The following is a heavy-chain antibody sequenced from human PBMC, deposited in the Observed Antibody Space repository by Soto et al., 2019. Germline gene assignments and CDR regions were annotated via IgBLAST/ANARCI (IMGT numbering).Heavy chain of an antibody. J-gene: IGHJ5*02. CDR2: IYYRGNT. Sequence: QVQLQESGPGLAETLSLTCTVSGVSITSGDYYWNWIRQPPGKGLEWIGNIYYRGNTYYNPSLKSRVIISLDTSKNQFSLKLTSVTAADTAVYYCASFGVASMNWFDPWGQGTLVTVSS. V-gene: IGHV4-30-4*01. CDR3: ASFGVASMNWFDP. CDR1: GVSITSGDYY. D-gene: IGHD3-3*01.